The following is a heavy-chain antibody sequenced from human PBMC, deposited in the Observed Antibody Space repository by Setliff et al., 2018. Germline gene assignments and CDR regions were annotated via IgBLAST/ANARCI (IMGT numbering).Heavy chain of an antibody. J-gene: IGHJ4*02. Sequence: GASVKVSCKASGYTFSDYYIHWVRQAPGQGLEWMGWISPYTGNTFYAPQFQGRVIMTTDTSAKTAYMDLRSLRSDDTAVYYCERLVRYCSTTSCQRTSGDDFWGLGTLVTVSS. CDR1: GYTFSDYY. CDR3: ERLVRYCSTTSCQRTSGDDF. CDR2: ISPYTGNT. D-gene: IGHD2-2*01. V-gene: IGHV1-18*04.